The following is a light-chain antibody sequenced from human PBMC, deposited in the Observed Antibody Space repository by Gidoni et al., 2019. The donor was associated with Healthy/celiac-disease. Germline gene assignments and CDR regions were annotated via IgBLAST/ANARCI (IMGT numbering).Light chain of an antibody. CDR2: AAS. CDR3: QQYYSYPFT. Sequence: AIRITQSPSSLSASTGDRVTITCRASQGISSYLAWYQQKPGKAPKLLIYAASTLQSEVPSRFSGSRSGTDFTLTISCLQSEDFATYYCQQYYSYPFTFGPGTKVDIK. CDR1: QGISSY. V-gene: IGKV1-8*01. J-gene: IGKJ3*01.